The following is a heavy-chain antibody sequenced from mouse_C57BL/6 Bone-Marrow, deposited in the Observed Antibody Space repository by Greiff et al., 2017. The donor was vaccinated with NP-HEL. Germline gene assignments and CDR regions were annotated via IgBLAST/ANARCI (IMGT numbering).Heavy chain of an antibody. CDR1: GYSITSDY. CDR3: ARSPLWLRRNYYAMDY. D-gene: IGHD2-2*01. Sequence: EVKVIESGPGLAKPSQTLSLTCSVTGYSITSDYWNWIRKFPGTKLEYMGYISYSGSTYYNPSLKSRISITRDTSKNQYYLQLNSVTTEDTATYYCARSPLWLRRNYYAMDYWGQGTSVTVSS. CDR2: ISYSGST. J-gene: IGHJ4*01. V-gene: IGHV3-8*01.